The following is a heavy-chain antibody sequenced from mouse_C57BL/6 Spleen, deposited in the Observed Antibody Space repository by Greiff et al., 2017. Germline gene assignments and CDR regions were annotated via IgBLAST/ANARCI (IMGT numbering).Heavy chain of an antibody. CDR2: INPGSGGT. Sequence: QVQLKESGAELVRPGTSVKVSCKASGYAFTNYLIEWVKQRPGQGLEWIGVINPGSGGTNYNEKFKGKSTLTADKSSSTAYMQLSSLTSEDSAVYFCARYPIYYDYDGGYAMDYWGQGTSVTVSS. CDR3: ARYPIYYDYDGGYAMDY. CDR1: GYAFTNYL. D-gene: IGHD2-4*01. V-gene: IGHV1-54*01. J-gene: IGHJ4*01.